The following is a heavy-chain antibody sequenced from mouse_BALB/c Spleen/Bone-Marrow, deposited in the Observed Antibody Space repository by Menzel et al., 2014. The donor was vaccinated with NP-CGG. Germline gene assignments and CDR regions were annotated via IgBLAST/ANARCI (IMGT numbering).Heavy chain of an antibody. CDR2: VNPYIDVS. V-gene: IGHV1-14*01. CDR3: GRYDSCAGLYYYAMDY. Sequence: VHLQQPGAELVKPGASVKMSCKASGYTFTSYLIHWVRQKHGQGLEWIGYVNPYIDVSEYNENFKGKATLTSDKSSSTAYFNDSARTSEDSAVYYYGRYDSCAGLYYYAMDYWGQGTSVTVSS. J-gene: IGHJ4*01. CDR1: GYTFTSYL. D-gene: IGHD2-14*01.